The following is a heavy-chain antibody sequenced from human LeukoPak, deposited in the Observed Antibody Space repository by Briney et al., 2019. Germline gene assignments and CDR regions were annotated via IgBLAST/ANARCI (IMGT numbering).Heavy chain of an antibody. V-gene: IGHV3-23*01. J-gene: IGHJ4*02. Sequence: PGGSLRLSCAASGFTFSSYAISWVRQAPGKGLEWVSVISGSGVSTKYADSVKGRFTISRDNSKNTLYLQMNSLRAEDTAVYYCAKDLYSSSWYEGFDYWGQGTLVTVSS. CDR2: ISGSGVST. CDR1: GFTFSSYA. CDR3: AKDLYSSSWYEGFDY. D-gene: IGHD6-13*01.